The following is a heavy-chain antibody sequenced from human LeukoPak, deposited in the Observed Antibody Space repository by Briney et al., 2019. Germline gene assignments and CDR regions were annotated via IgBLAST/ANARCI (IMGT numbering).Heavy chain of an antibody. D-gene: IGHD3-9*01. CDR3: ARDALDWYNWFDP. CDR1: GSTFTSYT. CDR2: ISTSSGYI. Sequence: PGGSLRLSCAASGSTFTSYTMNWVRQAPGKGLEWVSSISTSSGYIYYADSVKGRFTISRDNARNFPYLQMNSLRVEDTAVYYCARDALDWYNWFDPWGQGTLVTVSS. V-gene: IGHV3-21*01. J-gene: IGHJ5*02.